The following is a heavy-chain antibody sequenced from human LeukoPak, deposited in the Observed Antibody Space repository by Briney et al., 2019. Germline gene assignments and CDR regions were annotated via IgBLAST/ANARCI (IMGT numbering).Heavy chain of an antibody. Sequence: SETLSLTCTVSGGSISSSSYYWGWIRQPPGKGLEWIGSIYYSGSTNYNPSLKSRVTISVDTSKNQFSLKLSSVTAADTAVYYCAYSSGWALDYFDYWGQGTLVTVSS. CDR1: GGSISSSSYY. J-gene: IGHJ4*02. CDR2: IYYSGST. CDR3: AYSSGWALDYFDY. V-gene: IGHV4-39*07. D-gene: IGHD6-19*01.